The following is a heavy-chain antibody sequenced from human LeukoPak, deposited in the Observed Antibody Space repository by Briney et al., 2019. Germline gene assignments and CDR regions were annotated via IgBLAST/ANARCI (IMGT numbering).Heavy chain of an antibody. CDR2: INTNTGNP. D-gene: IGHD5-18*01. CDR1: GYTFTSYA. CDR3: VRHGRGGYIYGIDS. Sequence: ASVKVSCKASGYTFTSYAMNWVRQAPGQGLEWMGWINTNTGNPTYAQGFTGRFVFSLDTSVSTAYLQISSLKAEDTAVYYCVRHGRGGYIYGIDSWGQGTLVTVSS. V-gene: IGHV7-4-1*02. J-gene: IGHJ4*02.